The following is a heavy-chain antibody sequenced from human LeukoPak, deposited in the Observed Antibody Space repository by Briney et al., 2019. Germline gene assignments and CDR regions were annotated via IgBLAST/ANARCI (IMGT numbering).Heavy chain of an antibody. D-gene: IGHD3-16*01. J-gene: IGHJ4*02. V-gene: IGHV4-59*01. CDR2: IYYSGST. CDR1: GGSISSYY. Sequence: SETLSLTCTVSGGSISSYYWSWIRQPPGKGLEWIGYIYYSGSTNYIPSLKSRVTISVDTSKNQSSLKLSSVTAADTAVYYCARYAFYDYVWGSAYYFDYWGQGTLVTVSS. CDR3: ARYAFYDYVWGSAYYFDY.